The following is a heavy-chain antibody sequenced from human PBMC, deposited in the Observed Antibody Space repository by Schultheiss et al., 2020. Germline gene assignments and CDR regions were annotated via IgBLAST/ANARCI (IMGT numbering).Heavy chain of an antibody. J-gene: IGHJ5*02. CDR2: IKEDGSET. D-gene: IGHD2-2*01. CDR1: GFTFSSYA. Sequence: GGSLRLSCAASGFTFSSYAMSWVRQAPGKGLEWVANIKEDGSETFYVDSVRGRFTISRDNAKNSLYLQMNSLRGEDTAMYYCAVAYCTTPRCYAWGQGALVTVSS. CDR3: AVAYCTTPRCYA. V-gene: IGHV3-7*01.